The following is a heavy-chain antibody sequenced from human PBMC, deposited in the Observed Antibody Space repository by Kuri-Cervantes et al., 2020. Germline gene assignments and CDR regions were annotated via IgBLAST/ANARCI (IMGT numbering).Heavy chain of an antibody. CDR3: AYWAGTVYNWYGPFDF. D-gene: IGHD1-1*01. V-gene: IGHV3-30*03. CDR2: ISNDGNNK. J-gene: IGHJ4*02. Sequence: GGSLRLSCAASGFTFSSHGVHWVRQAPGKGLEWVTVISNDGNNKYYADSVKGRFTISRDNSKNTLFLQMNSLRAEDTAVYYCAYWAGTVYNWYGPFDFWGQGTLVTVSS. CDR1: GFTFSSHG.